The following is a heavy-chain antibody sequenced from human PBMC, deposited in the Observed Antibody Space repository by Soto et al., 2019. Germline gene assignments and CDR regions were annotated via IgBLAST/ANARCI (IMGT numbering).Heavy chain of an antibody. CDR3: AKVPYDILDTYYNYYKY. J-gene: IGHJ4*02. CDR2: ISGSGDTT. Sequence: GGSLRLSCAASGFTFSTYAMNWVRQAPGKGLEWVSSISGSGDTTYYADSVKGRFTISRDNSKNTLYLQMNSLRAEDTAVYYCAKVPYDILDTYYNYYKYWGQGTLVTVSS. V-gene: IGHV3-23*01. CDR1: GFTFSTYA. D-gene: IGHD3-9*01.